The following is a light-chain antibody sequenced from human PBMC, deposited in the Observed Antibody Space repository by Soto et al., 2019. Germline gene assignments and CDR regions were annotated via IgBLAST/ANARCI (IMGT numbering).Light chain of an antibody. CDR3: AAWDDSLSAYV. V-gene: IGLV1-47*01. CDR1: SSNIGSNY. CDR2: RNN. J-gene: IGLJ1*01. Sequence: QSVLTQPPSASGTPGQRVTISCSGSSSNIGSNYVYWYQQLSGTAPKLLIYRNNQRPSGVPDRFSGSKSGTSASLAISGLRSEDEADYYCAAWDDSLSAYVFGTGTKVTVL.